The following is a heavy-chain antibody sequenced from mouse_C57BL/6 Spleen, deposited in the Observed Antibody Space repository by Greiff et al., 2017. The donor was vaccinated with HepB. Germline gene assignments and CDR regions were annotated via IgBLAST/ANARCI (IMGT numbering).Heavy chain of an antibody. CDR1: GYSITSGYY. Sequence: ESGPGLVKPSQSLSLTCSVTGYSITSGYYWNWIRQFPGNKLEWMGYISYDGSNNYNPSLKNRISITRDTSKNQFFLKLNSVTTEDTATYYCARGGFYYGNYVWYFDVWGTGTTVTVSS. V-gene: IGHV3-6*01. CDR2: ISYDGSN. CDR3: ARGGFYYGNYVWYFDV. D-gene: IGHD2-1*01. J-gene: IGHJ1*03.